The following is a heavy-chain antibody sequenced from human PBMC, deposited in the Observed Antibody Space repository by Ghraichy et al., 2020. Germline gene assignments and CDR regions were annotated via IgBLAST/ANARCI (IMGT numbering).Heavy chain of an antibody. J-gene: IGHJ2*01. CDR1: GYSFTSYW. V-gene: IGHV5-51*01. D-gene: IGHD1-1*01. Sequence: GESLNISCKGSGYSFTSYWIGWVRQMPGKGLEWMGIIYPGDSDTRYSPSFQGQVTISADKSISTAYLQWSSLKASDTAMYYCARHGSSRYNWNDFNNWYFDLWGRGTLVTVSS. CDR2: IYPGDSDT. CDR3: ARHGSSRYNWNDFNNWYFDL.